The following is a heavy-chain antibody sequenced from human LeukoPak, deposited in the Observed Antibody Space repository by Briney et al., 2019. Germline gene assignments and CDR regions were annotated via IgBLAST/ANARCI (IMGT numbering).Heavy chain of an antibody. CDR3: ARGASSSSAIGYYYYYMDV. CDR1: GDSISSGSYY. V-gene: IGHV4-61*02. Sequence: SQTLSLTCTVSGDSISSGSYYWSWIRQPAGKGLGWIGRMYTSGSSNYNPSLKSRVTISVDTSKNQFSLELNSVTAADTAVYYCARGASSSSAIGYYYYYMDVWGKGTTVTVSS. J-gene: IGHJ6*03. D-gene: IGHD6-6*01. CDR2: MYTSGSS.